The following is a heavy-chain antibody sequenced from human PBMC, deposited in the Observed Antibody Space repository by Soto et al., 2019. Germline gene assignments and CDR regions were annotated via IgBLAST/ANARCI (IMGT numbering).Heavy chain of an antibody. CDR1: GGTFSSYA. CDR3: ASPDCSSTSCLFYYYGMDV. V-gene: IGHV1-69*01. D-gene: IGHD2-2*01. CDR2: IIPIFGTA. Sequence: QVQLVQSGAEVKKPGSSVKVSCKASGGTFSSYAISWVRQAPGQGLEWMGGIIPIFGTANYAQKFQGRVTITADESTSTAYMELSSLRSEDTAVYYCASPDCSSTSCLFYYYGMDVWGQGTTVTVSS. J-gene: IGHJ6*02.